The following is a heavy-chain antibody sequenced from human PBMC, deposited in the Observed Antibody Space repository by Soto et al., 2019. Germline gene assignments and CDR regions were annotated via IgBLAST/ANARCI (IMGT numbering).Heavy chain of an antibody. CDR3: AREFFSSWYAEFNWFDP. CDR1: GYTFTGYY. Sequence: ASVKVSFKASGYTFTGYYMHWVRQAPGQGLEWMGWINPNSGGTNYAQKFQGRVTMTRDTSISTAYMELSRLRSDDTAVYYCAREFFSSWYAEFNWFDPWGQGTLVTVSS. J-gene: IGHJ5*02. D-gene: IGHD6-13*01. V-gene: IGHV1-2*02. CDR2: INPNSGGT.